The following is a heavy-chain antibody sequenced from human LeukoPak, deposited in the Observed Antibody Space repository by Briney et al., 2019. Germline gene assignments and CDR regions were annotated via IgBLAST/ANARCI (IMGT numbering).Heavy chain of an antibody. CDR1: GYTFTGYY. CDR3: ARRLIRGYCSSTSCPGAFDI. D-gene: IGHD2-2*01. J-gene: IGHJ3*02. Sequence: GASVKVSCKASGYTFTGYYMHWVRQAPGQGLGWMGWINPNSGGTNYAQKFQGRVTMTRDTSISTAYMELSRLRSDDTAVYYCARRLIRGYCSSTSCPGAFDIWGQGTMVTVSS. V-gene: IGHV1-2*02. CDR2: INPNSGGT.